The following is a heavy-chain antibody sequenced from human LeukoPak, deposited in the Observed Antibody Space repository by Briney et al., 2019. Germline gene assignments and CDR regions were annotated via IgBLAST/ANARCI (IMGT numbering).Heavy chain of an antibody. CDR1: GVTLSSYA. J-gene: IGHJ6*02. D-gene: IGHD3-16*01. V-gene: IGHV3-7*03. CDR2: INHNGNVN. Sequence: GGSLRLSCAASGVTLSSYAMSWARQAPGKGLEWVASINHNGNVNYYVDSVKGRFTISRDNAKNSLYLQMSNLRAEDTAVYFCARGGGLDVWGQGATVTVSS. CDR3: ARGGGLDV.